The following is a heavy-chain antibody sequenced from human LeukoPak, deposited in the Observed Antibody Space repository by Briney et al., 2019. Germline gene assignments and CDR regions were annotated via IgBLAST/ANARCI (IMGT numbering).Heavy chain of an antibody. J-gene: IGHJ4*02. D-gene: IGHD1-26*01. Sequence: ASVKVSCKVPGYTLTELSMHWVRQAPGKGLEWMGGFDPEDGETIYAQKFQGRVTMTEDTSTDTAYMELSSLRSEDTAVYYCATLSRAYSGSYRGDSDYWGQGTLVTVSS. CDR3: ATLSRAYSGSYRGDSDY. V-gene: IGHV1-24*01. CDR1: GYTLTELS. CDR2: FDPEDGET.